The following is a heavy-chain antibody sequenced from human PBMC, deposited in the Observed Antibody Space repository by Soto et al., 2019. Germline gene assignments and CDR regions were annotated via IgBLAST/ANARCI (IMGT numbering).Heavy chain of an antibody. V-gene: IGHV1-18*01. CDR2: ISAYNGNT. CDR1: GYTFTSYG. D-gene: IGHD3-9*01. J-gene: IGHJ3*02. Sequence: ASVKVSCKASGYTFTSYGISWVRQAPGQGLEWMGWISAYNGNTNYAQKLQGRVTMTADTSTSTAYMELRSPRSDDTAVYYCARAYYDILTGPFEAFDIWGQGTMVTVSS. CDR3: ARAYYDILTGPFEAFDI.